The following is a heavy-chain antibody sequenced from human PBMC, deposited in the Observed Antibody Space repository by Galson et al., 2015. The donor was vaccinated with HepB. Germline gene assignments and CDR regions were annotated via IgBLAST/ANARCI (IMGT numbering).Heavy chain of an antibody. CDR3: ARDNYDILTGYYKRLDY. J-gene: IGHJ4*02. Sequence: SLRLSCAASGFTFSSYAMHWVRQAPGKGLEYVSAISSNGGSTYYANSVKGRFTISRDNPKNTLYLQMGSLRAEDMAVYYCARDNYDILTGYYKRLDYWGQGTLVTVSS. CDR2: ISSNGGST. CDR1: GFTFSSYA. V-gene: IGHV3-64*01. D-gene: IGHD3-9*01.